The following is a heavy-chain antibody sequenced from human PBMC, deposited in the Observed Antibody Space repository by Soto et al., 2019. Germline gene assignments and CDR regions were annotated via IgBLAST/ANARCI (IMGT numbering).Heavy chain of an antibody. CDR1: GFSFSDYY. D-gene: IGHD6-13*01. Sequence: GGSLRLSCAASGFSFSDYYMSRIRQAPGKGLEWVSLISTSGSSTDYADSVKGRFTISRDNAKNSLSLQMNSLSAEDTAVYYCARGTYSSSWYFDYWGQGTLVTVSS. CDR2: ISTSGSST. J-gene: IGHJ4*02. CDR3: ARGTYSSSWYFDY. V-gene: IGHV3-11*01.